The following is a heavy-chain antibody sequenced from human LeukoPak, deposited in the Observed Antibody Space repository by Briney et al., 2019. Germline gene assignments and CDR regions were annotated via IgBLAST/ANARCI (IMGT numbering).Heavy chain of an antibody. Sequence: GGSLRLSCSASGFTFSVYAIHWVRQAPGKGLEYVSTIISNGGSTYYADSVKGRFTISRDNSKNTLYLQMSSLRAEDTAVYYCVKGPTGRYFDWLDYWGQGTLVTVSS. V-gene: IGHV3-64D*09. CDR1: GFTFSVYA. CDR2: IISNGGST. J-gene: IGHJ4*02. D-gene: IGHD3-9*01. CDR3: VKGPTGRYFDWLDY.